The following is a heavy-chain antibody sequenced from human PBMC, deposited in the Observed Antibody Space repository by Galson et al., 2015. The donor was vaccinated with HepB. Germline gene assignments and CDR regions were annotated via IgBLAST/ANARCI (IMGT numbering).Heavy chain of an antibody. D-gene: IGHD3-9*01. CDR1: GFTFSSYG. Sequence: SLRLSCAASGFTFSSYGMHWVRQAPGKGLEWVAVIWYDGSNKYYADSVKGRFTISRDNSKNTLYLQMNSLRAEDTAVYYCAREGGYYDILTGYTPPGEFDYWGQGTLVTVPS. V-gene: IGHV3-33*01. J-gene: IGHJ4*02. CDR2: IWYDGSNK. CDR3: AREGGYYDILTGYTPPGEFDY.